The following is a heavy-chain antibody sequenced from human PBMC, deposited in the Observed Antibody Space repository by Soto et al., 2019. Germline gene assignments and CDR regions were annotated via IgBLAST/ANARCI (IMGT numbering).Heavy chain of an antibody. CDR1: GFTFSSYA. V-gene: IGHV3-23*01. CDR2: ISGSGGST. CDR3: AKTPRDILTAYYLYYFDY. Sequence: GGSLRLSCAASGFTFSSYALSWVRQAPGKGLEWVAGISGSGGSTYYADSVKGRFTISRDNSKNTLYLQMNSLRAEDTAVYYCAKTPRDILTAYYLYYFDYWGQGTLVTVSS. D-gene: IGHD3-9*01. J-gene: IGHJ4*02.